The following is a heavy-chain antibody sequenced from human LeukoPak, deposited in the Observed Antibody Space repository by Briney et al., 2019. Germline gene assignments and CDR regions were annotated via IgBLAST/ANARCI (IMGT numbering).Heavy chain of an antibody. CDR2: IYYSGST. D-gene: IGHD4-17*01. CDR1: GGSISSYY. CDR3: ARSLYGDYAYWYFDL. V-gene: IGHV4-59*08. J-gene: IGHJ2*01. Sequence: SETLFLTCTVSGGSISSYYWSWIRQPPGKGLEWIGYIYYSGSTNYNPSLKSRVTISVDTSKNQFSLKLSSVTAADTAVYYCARSLYGDYAYWYFDLWGRGTLVTVSS.